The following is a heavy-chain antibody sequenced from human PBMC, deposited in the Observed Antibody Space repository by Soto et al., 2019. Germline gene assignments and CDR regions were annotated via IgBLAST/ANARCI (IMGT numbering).Heavy chain of an antibody. J-gene: IGHJ4*02. D-gene: IGHD3-16*01. V-gene: IGHV3-23*01. CDR1: GFTFSTSA. CDR3: AKHKGSRYAIDF. CDR2: ISLDYST. Sequence: EVHLLESGGDLVQPGGSLRLSCAGTGFTFSTSAMTWVRQAPGRGLEWVSHISLDYSTYYADFVKGRFTVSRDKSKNTLHLQMSSLRAEDTAVYYCAKHKGSRYAIDFWGQGTLVTVSP.